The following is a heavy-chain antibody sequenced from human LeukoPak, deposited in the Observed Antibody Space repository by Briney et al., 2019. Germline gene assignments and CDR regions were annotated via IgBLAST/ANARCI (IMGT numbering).Heavy chain of an antibody. V-gene: IGHV3-11*01. CDR2: ISSSGSTI. D-gene: IGHD1-7*01. CDR3: ARDRTRPELNYYYGMDV. CDR1: GFTFSDYY. J-gene: IGHJ6*02. Sequence: GGSLRLSCAASGFTFSDYYMSWIRPAPGKGLEWVSYISSSGSTIYYADSVKGRFTISRDNAKNSLYLQMNSLRAEVTAVYYCARDRTRPELNYYYGMDVWGQGTTVTVSS.